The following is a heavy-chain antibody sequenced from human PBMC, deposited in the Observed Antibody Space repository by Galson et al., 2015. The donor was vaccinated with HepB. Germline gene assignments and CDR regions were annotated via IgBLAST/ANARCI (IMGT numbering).Heavy chain of an antibody. J-gene: IGHJ2*01. D-gene: IGHD6-6*01. CDR1: GFTFSDYY. CDR2: ISSSSSYT. Sequence: SLRLSCAASGFTFSDYYMSWIRQAPGKGLEWVSYISSSSSYTNYADSVKGRFTISRDNAKNSLYLQMNSLRAEDTAVYYCAREYSSSSMYFDLWGRGTLVTVSS. V-gene: IGHV3-11*06. CDR3: AREYSSSSMYFDL.